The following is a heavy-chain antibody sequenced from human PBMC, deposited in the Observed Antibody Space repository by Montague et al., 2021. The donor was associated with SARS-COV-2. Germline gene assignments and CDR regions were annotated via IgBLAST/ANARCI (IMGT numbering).Heavy chain of an antibody. J-gene: IGHJ6*02. CDR1: GGSISSYY. V-gene: IGHV4-4*07. CDR3: ASGKYYDFWSGYYSHDYVSGMDV. Sequence: SETLSLTCTVSGGSISSYYWSWIRQSAGKGLEWIGRIHTSGSTDXNPSLNSRVTMSIDTSKNQLSLKLSSVTAADTAVYYCASGKYYDFWSGYYSHDYVSGMDVWGQGTTVTVSS. CDR2: IHTSGST. D-gene: IGHD3-3*01.